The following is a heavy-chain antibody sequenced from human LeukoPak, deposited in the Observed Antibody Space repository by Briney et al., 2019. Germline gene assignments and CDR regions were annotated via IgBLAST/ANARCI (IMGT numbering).Heavy chain of an antibody. CDR2: VF. CDR3: ARYYGSGRDADY. D-gene: IGHD3-10*01. J-gene: IGHJ4*02. V-gene: IGHV4-59*05. CDR1: GGSISAYY. Sequence: SPSETLSLTCTVSGGSISAYYWSWIRQPPGKGLEWIGSVFNPSLKSRVTISVDTSKNQFFLKLNSVTAADTAMYFCARYYGSGRDADYWGQGTHVTVSS.